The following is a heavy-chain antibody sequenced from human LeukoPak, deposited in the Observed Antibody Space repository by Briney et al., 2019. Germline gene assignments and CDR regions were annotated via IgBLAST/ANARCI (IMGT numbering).Heavy chain of an antibody. CDR1: GFTFTSYW. Sequence: GGSLRLSCAASGFTFTSYWMHWVRQAPGKGLLWVSRINSDGSSTSYADSVKGRFTISRDNAKNTLYLQMNSLRAEDTAVYYCARRIAAAAAPYYFDYWGQGTLVTVSS. J-gene: IGHJ4*02. CDR2: INSDGSST. CDR3: ARRIAAAAAPYYFDY. D-gene: IGHD6-13*01. V-gene: IGHV3-74*01.